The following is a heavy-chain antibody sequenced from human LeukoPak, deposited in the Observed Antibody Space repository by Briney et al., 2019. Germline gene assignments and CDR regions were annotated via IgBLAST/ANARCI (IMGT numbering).Heavy chain of an antibody. J-gene: IGHJ6*03. CDR2: INHSGGT. V-gene: IGHV4-34*01. D-gene: IGHD3-22*01. CDR1: GGSFSGYY. CDR3: ARDYYDSSGYYLRHNYMDV. Sequence: SETLSLTCAVYGGSFSGYYWSWIRQPPGKGLEWIGEINHSGGTNYNPSLKSRVTISVDTSKNQFSLKLSSVTAADTAVYYCARDYYDSSGYYLRHNYMDVWGEGPRSPSP.